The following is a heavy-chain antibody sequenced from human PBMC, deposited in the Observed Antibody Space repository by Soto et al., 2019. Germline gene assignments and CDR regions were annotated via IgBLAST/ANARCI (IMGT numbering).Heavy chain of an antibody. CDR1: GGSFSGYY. V-gene: IGHV4-34*01. Sequence: QVQLQQWGAGLLKPSETLSLTCAVYGGSFSGYYWSWIRQPPGKGLEWSGEIKHSGSTNYNPSLKSRVTISVDTSKNQFSLKLSSVTAADTAVYYCARGKVCSGGSCSLDYWGQGTLVTVSS. D-gene: IGHD2-15*01. CDR3: ARGKVCSGGSCSLDY. J-gene: IGHJ4*02. CDR2: IKHSGST.